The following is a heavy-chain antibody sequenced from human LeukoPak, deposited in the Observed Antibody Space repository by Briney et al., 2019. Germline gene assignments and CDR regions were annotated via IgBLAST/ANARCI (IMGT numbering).Heavy chain of an antibody. CDR3: ARDSSGGYASH. V-gene: IGHV1-2*02. Sequence: GASAKVSCKASGYIFTDYYIHWVRQAPGQGLEWMGWINPKSGDSHSAQRFQGRVTMTRDTSITTAYMEVTRLTSDDTAVYYCARDSSGGYASHWGRGTLVTVSS. CDR2: INPKSGDS. J-gene: IGHJ4*02. CDR1: GYIFTDYY. D-gene: IGHD2-15*01.